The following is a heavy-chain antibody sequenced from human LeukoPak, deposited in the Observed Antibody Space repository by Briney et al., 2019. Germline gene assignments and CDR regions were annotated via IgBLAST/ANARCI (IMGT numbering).Heavy chain of an antibody. J-gene: IGHJ4*02. D-gene: IGHD3-22*01. Sequence: GGSLRLSCAASGFTFSDYFMAWIRQSPGKGLEWISYISSGGKTIYYPDSVKGRFTISRDNAKNSLYLQMNSLRAEDTAVYYCARDLYYYDSSGYYYWGQGTLVTVSS. V-gene: IGHV3-11*04. CDR2: ISSGGKTI. CDR1: GFTFSDYF. CDR3: ARDLYYYDSSGYYY.